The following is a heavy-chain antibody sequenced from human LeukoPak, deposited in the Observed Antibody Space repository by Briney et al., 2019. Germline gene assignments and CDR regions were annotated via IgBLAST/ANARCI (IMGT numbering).Heavy chain of an antibody. Sequence: GGSLRLSCSVFGFTFSNYAMHWVRQAPGKGLEWVSSISSSSSYIYYADSVKGRFTISRDNAKNSLYLQMNSLRAEDTAVYYCARDDYVWGIPKGGDYWGQGTLVTVSS. CDR3: ARDDYVWGIPKGGDY. V-gene: IGHV3-21*01. D-gene: IGHD3-16*01. CDR2: ISSSSSYI. CDR1: GFTFSNYA. J-gene: IGHJ4*02.